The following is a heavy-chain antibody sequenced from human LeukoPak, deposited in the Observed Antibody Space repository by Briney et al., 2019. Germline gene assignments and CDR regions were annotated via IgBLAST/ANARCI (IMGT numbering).Heavy chain of an antibody. CDR2: IYYSGST. D-gene: IGHD6-25*01. Sequence: PSETLSLTCTVSGGSISSYYWSWIRQPPGKGLEWIGYIYYSGSTNYNPSLKSRVTISVDTSKNQFSLNLSSVTAADTAVYYCARLPLGIAAYGMDVWGQGTTVTVSS. V-gene: IGHV4-59*08. CDR3: ARLPLGIAAYGMDV. CDR1: GGSISSYY. J-gene: IGHJ6*02.